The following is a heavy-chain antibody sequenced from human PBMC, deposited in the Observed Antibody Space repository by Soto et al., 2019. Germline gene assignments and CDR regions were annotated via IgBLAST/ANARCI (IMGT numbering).Heavy chain of an antibody. Sequence: SETLSLTCTVSGGSISNSYWTWIRQPPGKGLEWIGYIYYSGITNYNPSLKSRVTISVDTSKNQFSLKLSSVTAADTAVYYCARLRHGSNHDYWGHGTLVTVSS. D-gene: IGHD1-26*01. J-gene: IGHJ4*01. V-gene: IGHV4-59*01. CDR2: IYYSGIT. CDR1: GGSISNSY. CDR3: ARLRHGSNHDY.